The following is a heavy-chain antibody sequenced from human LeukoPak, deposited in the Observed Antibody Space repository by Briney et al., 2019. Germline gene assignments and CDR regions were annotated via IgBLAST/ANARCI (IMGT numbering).Heavy chain of an antibody. Sequence: QPGGSLRLSCAASGFTFSSYGMHWVRQAPGKGLEWVAFIRYDGSNKYYADSVKGRFTISRDNSKNTLYLQMNSLRAEDTAVYYCAKDLVATIDYWGQGTLVTVSS. CDR1: GFTFSSYG. J-gene: IGHJ4*02. D-gene: IGHD5-12*01. CDR3: AKDLVATIDY. CDR2: IRYDGSNK. V-gene: IGHV3-30*02.